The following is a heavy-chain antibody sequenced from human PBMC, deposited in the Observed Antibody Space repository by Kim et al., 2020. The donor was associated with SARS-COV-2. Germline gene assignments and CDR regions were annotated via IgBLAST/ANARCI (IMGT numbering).Heavy chain of an antibody. J-gene: IGHJ4*02. Sequence: YADSVKGRFTISRDNSKNTLYLQMNSLRAEDTAVHYCAKDMLFSSSSYDYWGQGTLVTVCS. D-gene: IGHD6-6*01. V-gene: IGHV3-30*02. CDR3: AKDMLFSSSSYDY.